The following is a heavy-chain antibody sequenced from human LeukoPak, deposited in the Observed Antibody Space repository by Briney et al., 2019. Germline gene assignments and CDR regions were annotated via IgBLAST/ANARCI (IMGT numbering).Heavy chain of an antibody. Sequence: GASVKVSCKASGYTFTHHGITWVRQAPGQGLEWMGWISAYNGDTIYAQKVQGRVTLTTDTSTTTAYMELRSLTSDDTALYYCARDPSNTSGRYQYFDLWGRGTQVTVSS. CDR3: ARDPSNTSGRYQYFDL. V-gene: IGHV1-18*01. CDR1: GYTFTHHG. D-gene: IGHD6-19*01. CDR2: ISAYNGDT. J-gene: IGHJ2*01.